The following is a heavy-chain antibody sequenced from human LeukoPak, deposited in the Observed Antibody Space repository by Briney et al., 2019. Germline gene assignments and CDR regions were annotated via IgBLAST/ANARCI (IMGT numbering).Heavy chain of an antibody. CDR3: AREPSPTFSGTTSDY. CDR1: GGTFSSYA. V-gene: IGHV1-69*05. J-gene: IGHJ4*02. D-gene: IGHD1-1*01. CDR2: IIRIFGTA. Sequence: GASVKVSCKASGGTFSSYAISWVRQAPGQGLEWVGRIIRIFGTANYAQKFQGRVTITTDESTSTAYMELSSLRLEDTAVYYCAREPSPTFSGTTSDYWGQGTLVTVSS.